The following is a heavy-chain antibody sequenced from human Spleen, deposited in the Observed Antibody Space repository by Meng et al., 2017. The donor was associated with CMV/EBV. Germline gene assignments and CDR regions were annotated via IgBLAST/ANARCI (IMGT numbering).Heavy chain of an antibody. CDR1: GFTVINNY. CDR3: AKGSSWDLPSYAFDV. J-gene: IGHJ3*01. D-gene: IGHD1-26*01. V-gene: IGHV3-53*01. Sequence: GESLKISCAASGFTVINNYMTWVRQAPGKGLEWVSVIYSGGSTYYADSVKGRFTISRDNAKNSLYLQMSSLRAEDTAVYYCAKGSSWDLPSYAFDVWGQGTMVTVSS. CDR2: IYSGGST.